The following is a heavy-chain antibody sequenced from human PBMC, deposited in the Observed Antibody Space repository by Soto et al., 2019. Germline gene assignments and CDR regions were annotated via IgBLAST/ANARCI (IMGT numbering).Heavy chain of an antibody. CDR1: GDSVSSNSAA. CDR2: TYYRSKWYN. J-gene: IGHJ6*02. Sequence: PSQTLSLTCAISGDSVSSNSAAWNWIRQSPSRGLEWLGRTYYRSKWYNDYAVSVKSRITINPDTSKNQFSLQLNSVTPEDTAVYYCARGKVLLSYATYGMDVWGQGTTVTVSS. V-gene: IGHV6-1*01. D-gene: IGHD2-2*01. CDR3: ARGKVLLSYATYGMDV.